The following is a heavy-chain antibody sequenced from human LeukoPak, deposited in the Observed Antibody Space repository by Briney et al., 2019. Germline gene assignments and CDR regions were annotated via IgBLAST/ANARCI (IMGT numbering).Heavy chain of an antibody. Sequence: GGSLRLSCAASGFTFSSYFMHWVRQAPGKGLEWVAVILYDGSNKYYADSVKGRFTISRDNSKNTLYLQMNSLRAEDTAVYYCARGYGSGSYIFDYWGQGTLVTVSS. D-gene: IGHD3-10*01. CDR1: GFTFSSYF. V-gene: IGHV3-30-3*01. CDR2: ILYDGSNK. J-gene: IGHJ4*02. CDR3: ARGYGSGSYIFDY.